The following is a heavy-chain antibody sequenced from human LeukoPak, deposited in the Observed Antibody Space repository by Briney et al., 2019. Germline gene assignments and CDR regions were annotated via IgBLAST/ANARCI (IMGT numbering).Heavy chain of an antibody. CDR1: GYSFTNYW. D-gene: IGHD2-21*01. CDR3: ARLLVGAIPPYYFDY. Sequence: GESLKISCKGSGYSFTNYWIGWVRQMPGKGLEWMGIIYPGDSDTRYSPSFQGQVTISADKSISTAYLQWSSLKASDTALYYCARLLVGAIPPYYFDYWGQGTLVTVSS. CDR2: IYPGDSDT. J-gene: IGHJ4*02. V-gene: IGHV5-51*01.